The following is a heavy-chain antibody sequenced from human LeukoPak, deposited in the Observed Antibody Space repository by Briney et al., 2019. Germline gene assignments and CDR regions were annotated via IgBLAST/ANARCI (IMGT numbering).Heavy chain of an antibody. CDR1: GFTFNHFW. Sequence: PGGSLRLSCAASGFTFNHFWMSWIRQAPGKGLEWVAYIKKTGSETYYVDSVKGRFTITRDNTRNSLFLQMYSLRAEDTAVYLCAREDGYCSGGNCYSYFDSWGQGTLVTVSA. CDR3: AREDGYCSGGNCYSYFDS. CDR2: IKKTGSET. D-gene: IGHD2-15*01. J-gene: IGHJ4*02. V-gene: IGHV3-7*01.